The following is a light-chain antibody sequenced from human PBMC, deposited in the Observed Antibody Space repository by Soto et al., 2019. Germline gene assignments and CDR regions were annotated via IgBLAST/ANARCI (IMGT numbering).Light chain of an antibody. Sequence: DIHMTHSQSSVCASLGFRLITKIRASQGISSWLAWYQQKPGKAPKLLIYAASSLQSGVPSRFSGRRSGTEFTLTISSLQPDDFGTYYCQHYNSYSEAFGQGTKVDIK. CDR1: QGISSW. CDR2: AAS. J-gene: IGKJ1*01. V-gene: IGKV1D-16*01. CDR3: QHYNSYSEA.